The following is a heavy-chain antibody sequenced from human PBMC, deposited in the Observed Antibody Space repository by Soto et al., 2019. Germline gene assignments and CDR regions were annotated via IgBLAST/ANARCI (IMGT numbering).Heavy chain of an antibody. V-gene: IGHV3-30-3*01. CDR1: GFTFSSYA. D-gene: IGHD1-1*01. Sequence: GGSLRLSCAASGFTFSSYAMSWVRQAPGKGLEWVAVISYDGSNKYYADSVKGRFTISRDNSKNTLYLQMNSLRAEDTAVYYCARDRDWNDPAHYYGMDVWGQGTMVTVSS. J-gene: IGHJ6*02. CDR3: ARDRDWNDPAHYYGMDV. CDR2: ISYDGSNK.